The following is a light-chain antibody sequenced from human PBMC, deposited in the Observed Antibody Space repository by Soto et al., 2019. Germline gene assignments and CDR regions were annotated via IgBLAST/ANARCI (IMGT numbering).Light chain of an antibody. CDR1: QSAISN. J-gene: IGKJ4*01. CDR3: HQYYKWPLT. Sequence: EIVMTQSPATLSESPGERVTLSCRASQSAISNLAWYQQKPGQTPRLLIYDASTRATDIPARFSGSGSGTDFTLTISSLLSEDFAVYYCHQYYKWPLTFGGGTKVE. CDR2: DAS. V-gene: IGKV3-15*01.